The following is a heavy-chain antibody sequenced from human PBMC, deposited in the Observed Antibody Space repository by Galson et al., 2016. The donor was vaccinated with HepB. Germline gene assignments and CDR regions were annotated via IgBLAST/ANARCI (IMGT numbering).Heavy chain of an antibody. CDR1: GGSLRGYY. CDR2: INHSGST. CDR3: ASLSVSGEVVGVYDI. J-gene: IGHJ3*02. D-gene: IGHD3-3*01. Sequence: SETLSLTCAVYGGSLRGYYWSYIRQPPGKGLEWIGEINHSGSTNYHPSLKRRVTISEDTAKNQLSLHLSSLTAADTAVYYCASLSVSGEVVGVYDIWGQGTMVIVSS. V-gene: IGHV4-34*01.